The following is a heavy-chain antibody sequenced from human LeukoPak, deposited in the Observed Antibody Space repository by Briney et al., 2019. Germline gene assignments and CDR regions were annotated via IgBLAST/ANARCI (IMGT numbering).Heavy chain of an antibody. V-gene: IGHV3-23*01. Sequence: ETLSLTCTVSGVSISSTSYYWVWIRQTPGKWLEWVPAISGSGYITYYADSVNGRFTISRDNSNNTLYLQMTSPSSEDTAVYYCAKEKTGGSYSFDYWGQGTLVTVSS. CDR2: ISGSGYIT. CDR1: GVSISSTSYY. CDR3: AKEKTGGSYSFDY. J-gene: IGHJ4*02. D-gene: IGHD3-10*01.